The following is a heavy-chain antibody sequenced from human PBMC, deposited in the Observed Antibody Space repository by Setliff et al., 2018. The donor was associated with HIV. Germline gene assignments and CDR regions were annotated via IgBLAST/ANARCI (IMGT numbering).Heavy chain of an antibody. CDR3: ARRGRDGVFIMFATGFDP. V-gene: IGHV4-39*01. Sequence: SETLSLTCSVSGGSISSSTYYWGWIRQPPGKGLAWIGDIFYTGSTYYSPSLKSRVAISVDTSENQFSLKLNSVTAADTAVYYCARRGRDGVFIMFATGFDPWGQGALVTVSS. CDR2: IFYTGST. CDR1: GGSISSSTYY. J-gene: IGHJ5*02. D-gene: IGHD2-8*01.